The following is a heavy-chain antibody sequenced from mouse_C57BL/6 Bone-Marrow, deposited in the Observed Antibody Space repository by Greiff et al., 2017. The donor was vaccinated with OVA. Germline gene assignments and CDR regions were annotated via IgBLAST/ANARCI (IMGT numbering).Heavy chain of an antibody. CDR2: IYPGSGNT. CDR3: ARWARYGGFAY. V-gene: IGHV1-66*01. Sequence: VQLQQSGPELVKPGASVKISCKASGYSFTSYYIHWVKQRPGQGLEWIGWIYPGSGNTKYNEKFKGKATLTADTSSSTAYMQLSSLTSEDSAVYYCARWARYGGFAYWGQGTLVTVSA. CDR1: GYSFTSYY. D-gene: IGHD2-10*02. J-gene: IGHJ3*01.